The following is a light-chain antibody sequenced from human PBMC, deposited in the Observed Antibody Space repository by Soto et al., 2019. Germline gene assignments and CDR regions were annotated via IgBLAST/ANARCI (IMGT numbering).Light chain of an antibody. V-gene: IGKV1-5*03. J-gene: IGKJ4*01. Sequence: DIQMTQSPSTLSASVGDRVTIACRASQSISTWLAWYQQKPGKAPKLLIYKASILESGVPSRFSGSGSATEFTLTISSLQPEDFASYYCQQYETFPFTFGGGTKVEIK. CDR3: QQYETFPFT. CDR2: KAS. CDR1: QSISTW.